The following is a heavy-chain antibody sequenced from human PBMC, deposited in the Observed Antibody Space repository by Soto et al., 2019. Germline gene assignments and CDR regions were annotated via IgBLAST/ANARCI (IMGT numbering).Heavy chain of an antibody. CDR2: IYHSGST. CDR3: ARDGVGATPMFGYFDY. J-gene: IGHJ4*02. Sequence: SETLSLTCAVSGGSISSSNWWSWVRQPPGKGLEWIGEIYHSGSTNYNPSLKSRVTISVDKSKNQFSLKLSSVTAADTAVYYCARDGVGATPMFGYFDYWGQGTLVTVSS. V-gene: IGHV4-4*02. D-gene: IGHD1-26*01. CDR1: GGSISSSNW.